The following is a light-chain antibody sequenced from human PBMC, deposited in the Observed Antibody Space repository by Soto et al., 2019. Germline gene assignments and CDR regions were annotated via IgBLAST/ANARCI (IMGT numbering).Light chain of an antibody. CDR3: QQYYSTPYT. V-gene: IGKV4-1*01. Sequence: DIVMTQSPDSLAGSLGERATINCKSSQSVLYSSNNKNYLAWYPQKPGQPPKLLIYWASTRESGVPDRFSGSGSGKDFTLTISSLQAEDVAVYYCQQYYSTPYTFGQGTKLEIK. J-gene: IGKJ2*01. CDR2: WAS. CDR1: QSVLYSSNNKNY.